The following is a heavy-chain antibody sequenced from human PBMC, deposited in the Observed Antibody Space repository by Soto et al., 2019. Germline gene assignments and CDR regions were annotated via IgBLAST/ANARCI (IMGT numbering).Heavy chain of an antibody. CDR2: IIPILGIT. CDR1: GGSFSSYN. Sequence: QVQLVQSGAEVKKPGSSLKVSCKASGGSFSSYNISRVRQAPGQGLEWMGRIIPILGITNYAQKFQGRVTITADKSTSTAYMELSSLRSEDTAVYYCATLLLAYCRGDCPMADYWGQGTLVTVSS. J-gene: IGHJ4*02. D-gene: IGHD2-21*02. V-gene: IGHV1-69*02. CDR3: ATLLLAYCRGDCPMADY.